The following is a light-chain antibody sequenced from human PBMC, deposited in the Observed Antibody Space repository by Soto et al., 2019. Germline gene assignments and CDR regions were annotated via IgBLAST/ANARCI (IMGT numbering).Light chain of an antibody. CDR1: HNDVGGYSY. CDR3: NSYTGSGIV. CDR2: EVS. J-gene: IGLJ1*01. Sequence: SPAPPPPLFWAPWPAVPLSRPGNHNDVGGYSYVSWYQHDPGKAPQLMIYEVSNRPSGVSYRFSGSKSGNTASLTISGLQAEDEADYYCNSYTGSGIVFGTGTKVTVL. V-gene: IGLV2-14*01.